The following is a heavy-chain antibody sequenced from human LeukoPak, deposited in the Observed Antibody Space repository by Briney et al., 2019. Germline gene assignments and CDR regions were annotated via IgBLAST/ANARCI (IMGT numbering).Heavy chain of an antibody. J-gene: IGHJ4*02. Sequence: GESPKISCKGSGYSFATYWIGWVRQMPGKGLEWMGIIYPADSDTRYSPSFEGQVTISADKSISTACLQWSSLKASDTAMYYCARSYSGYDFWGQGTLVTVSS. V-gene: IGHV5-51*01. CDR1: GYSFATYW. D-gene: IGHD5-12*01. CDR3: ARSYSGYDF. CDR2: IYPADSDT.